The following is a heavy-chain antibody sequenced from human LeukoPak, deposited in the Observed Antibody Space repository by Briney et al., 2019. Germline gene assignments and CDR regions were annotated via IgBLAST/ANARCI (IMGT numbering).Heavy chain of an antibody. D-gene: IGHD1-26*01. CDR2: IIPILGIA. CDR3: ASLVGATTGDY. CDR1: GGTFSSYA. V-gene: IGHV1-69*04. J-gene: IGHJ4*02. Sequence: SVKVSCKASGGTFSSYAISWVRQAPGQGLEWMGRIIPILGIANYAQKFQGRVTITADKSTSAAYMELSSLRSEDTAVYYCASLVGATTGDYWGQGTLVTVSS.